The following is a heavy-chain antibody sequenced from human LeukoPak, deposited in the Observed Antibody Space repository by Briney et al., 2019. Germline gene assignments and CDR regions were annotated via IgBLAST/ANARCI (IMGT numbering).Heavy chain of an antibody. V-gene: IGHV3-21*01. J-gene: IGHJ4*02. CDR2: ISSSSSYI. CDR1: GFTFSSYS. CDR3: AKAKYTSSWDTLGY. D-gene: IGHD6-13*01. Sequence: PGGSLRLSCAASGFTFSSYSMNWVRQAPGKGLEWVSSISSSSSYIYYADSVKGRFTISRDNSKNTLYLHMNSLRPEDTAVYYCAKAKYTSSWDTLGYWGQGTLVTVSS.